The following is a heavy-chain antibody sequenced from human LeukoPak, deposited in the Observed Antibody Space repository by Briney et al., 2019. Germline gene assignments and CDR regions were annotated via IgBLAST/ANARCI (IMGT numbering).Heavy chain of an antibody. J-gene: IGHJ5*02. Sequence: GASVKVSCKASGYTFTVYFMHWVRQAPGQGLGWMGWINPNSGGTNYAQKFQGRVTMTRDTSIITACMELSRLRSDDTAVYYCAGGGYSYDSGLNWFDPWGQGTLVTVSS. CDR2: INPNSGGT. CDR3: AGGGYSYDSGLNWFDP. CDR1: GYTFTVYF. V-gene: IGHV1-2*02. D-gene: IGHD5-18*01.